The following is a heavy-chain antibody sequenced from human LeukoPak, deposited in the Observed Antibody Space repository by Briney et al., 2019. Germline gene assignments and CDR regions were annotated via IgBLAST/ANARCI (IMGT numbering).Heavy chain of an antibody. CDR2: ISYDGSDK. V-gene: IGHV3-30*18. CDR3: AKDRGIAARPRGYYFDY. J-gene: IGHJ4*02. CDR1: GFTFSSYG. Sequence: GGSLRLSCAASGFTFSSYGMHWVRQAPGKGLEWVAFISYDGSDKYYTDSVKGRFTISRDNSKNTLYLQMNSLRAEDTAVYYCAKDRGIAARPRGYYFDYWGQGTLVTVSS. D-gene: IGHD6-6*01.